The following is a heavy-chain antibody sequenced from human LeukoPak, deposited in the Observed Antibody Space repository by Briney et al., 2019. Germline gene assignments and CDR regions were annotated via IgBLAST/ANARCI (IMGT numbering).Heavy chain of an antibody. Sequence: PSETLSLTCTVSGDSISPYYWSWVRQHPGKGLEWIGYIYYSGSTSYYNPSLKSRVTISVDTSKNQFSLRLSSATAADTAVYYCARDCSSTTCPKLDYWGQGTLVTVSS. CDR3: ARDCSSTTCPKLDY. V-gene: IGHV4-31*03. J-gene: IGHJ4*02. D-gene: IGHD2-2*01. CDR2: IYYSGST. CDR1: GDSISPYY.